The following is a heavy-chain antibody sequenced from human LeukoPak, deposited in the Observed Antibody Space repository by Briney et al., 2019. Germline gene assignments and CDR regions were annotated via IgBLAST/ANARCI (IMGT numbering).Heavy chain of an antibody. Sequence: ASVKVSCKASGYTFTSYGISWVRQAPGQGLEWMGWISAYNGNTNYAQKLQGRVTMTTDTSTSTAYMELRSLRSDDTAVYYCARDRVTTYGGYYYYYGMDTWGQGTTVTVSS. V-gene: IGHV1-18*01. CDR3: ARDRVTTYGGYYYYYGMDT. D-gene: IGHD4-17*01. CDR2: ISAYNGNT. J-gene: IGHJ6*02. CDR1: GYTFTSYG.